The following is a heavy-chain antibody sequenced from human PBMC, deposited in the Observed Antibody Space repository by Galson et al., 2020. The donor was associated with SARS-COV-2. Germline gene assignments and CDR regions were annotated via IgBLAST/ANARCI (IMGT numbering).Heavy chain of an antibody. V-gene: IGHV4-28*01. J-gene: IGHJ4*02. CDR2: IYYSVRT. CDR1: GYSISSSNW. CDR3: ARSRVDIVATTELLFDY. Sequence: SETLSLTCAVSGYSISSSNWWGWIRQPPGKGLEWIGYIYYSVRTNYNPSLKSRLTISVDTSKNQFSLKLSSVTAADTAVYYCARSRVDIVATTELLFDYWGQGTLVTVSS. D-gene: IGHD5-12*01.